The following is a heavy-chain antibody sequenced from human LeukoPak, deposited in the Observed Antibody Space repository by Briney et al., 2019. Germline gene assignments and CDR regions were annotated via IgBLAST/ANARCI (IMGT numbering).Heavy chain of an antibody. Sequence: AETLSLTCAVYGGSFSGYYWSWIRQPPGKGLEWIGEINHSGSTNYNPALKRGATISVDTSKNHSSLKLSSVTAAETAMYYCGRGSRYSSGGSCFVGRPPVAYWGQGTLVTVSS. D-gene: IGHD2-15*01. CDR1: GGSFSGYY. CDR2: INHSGST. CDR3: GRGSRYSSGGSCFVGRPPVAY. J-gene: IGHJ4*02. V-gene: IGHV4-34*01.